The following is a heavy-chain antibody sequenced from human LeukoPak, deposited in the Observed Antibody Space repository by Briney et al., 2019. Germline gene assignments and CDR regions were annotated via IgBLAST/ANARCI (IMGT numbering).Heavy chain of an antibody. CDR2: IKRDGSRK. D-gene: IGHD3-10*01. CDR3: ARDQSPGEFGQYYDAFDI. J-gene: IGHJ3*02. Sequence: PGGSLRLSCVASGFTLSSDWMTWLRQAPGKGLEWVAIIKRDGSRKEYVDAVRGRFTISRDNAKNSVYLQMDSLRVEDTAVYFCARDQSPGEFGQYYDAFDIWGQGTLVTVSP. V-gene: IGHV3-7*01. CDR1: GFTLSSDW.